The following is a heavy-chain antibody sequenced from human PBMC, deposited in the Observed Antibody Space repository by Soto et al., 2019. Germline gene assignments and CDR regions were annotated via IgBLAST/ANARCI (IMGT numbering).Heavy chain of an antibody. V-gene: IGHV1-18*01. CDR1: GYTFSSYG. J-gene: IGHJ6*02. Sequence: GASVKVSCKASGYTFSSYGINWVRQAPGQGLEWLGWVSPYDGYTNYAQILQGRVSMTTDTSTKTVYMEVRSLRSDDTAVYYCARGGYYDSSGSRNYFYYGMNVWGQGTTVTVSS. D-gene: IGHD3-22*01. CDR3: ARGGYYDSSGSRNYFYYGMNV. CDR2: VSPYDGYT.